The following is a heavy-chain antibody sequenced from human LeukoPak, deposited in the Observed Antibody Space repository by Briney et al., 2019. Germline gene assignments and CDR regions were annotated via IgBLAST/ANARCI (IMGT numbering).Heavy chain of an antibody. Sequence: GGSLRLSCAASGFTFSSDGMTWVRQAPGKGLEWVSSISPDGGGTVYADSVKGRVTVSRDNSKNTLYLQMNGLRAEDTAVYSCAKNLLGGDAFSWYFDLWGRGTLVTVSS. CDR3: AKNLLGGDAFSWYFDL. J-gene: IGHJ2*01. CDR1: GFTFSSDG. D-gene: IGHD1-26*01. CDR2: ISPDGGGT. V-gene: IGHV3-23*01.